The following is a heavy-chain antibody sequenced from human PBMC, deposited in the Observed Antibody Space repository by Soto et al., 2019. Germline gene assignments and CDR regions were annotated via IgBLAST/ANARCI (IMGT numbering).Heavy chain of an antibody. D-gene: IGHD6-19*01. J-gene: IGHJ4*02. V-gene: IGHV1-3*05. CDR2: INAGNGNT. CDR3: AREQWLGVDY. Sequence: QVQLVQSGAEEKKPGASVKVSCKASGYTFTKYARHWVRQAPGQSLEWMGWINAGNGNTKYSQKFQGRVTITRDTSASTAYMELSSLRSEDTAVYYCAREQWLGVDYWGQGTLVTVSS. CDR1: GYTFTKYA.